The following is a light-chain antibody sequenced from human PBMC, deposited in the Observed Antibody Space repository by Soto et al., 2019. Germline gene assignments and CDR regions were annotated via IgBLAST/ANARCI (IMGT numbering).Light chain of an antibody. CDR3: QQYGSSPGVT. CDR2: GAS. CDR1: QSVSSSY. V-gene: IGKV3-20*01. J-gene: IGKJ1*01. Sequence: EIVLTQSPGTLSLSPGERATLSCRASQSVSSSYLAWYQQKPGQAPRLLIYGASSRATGIPDRFSGSGSGTDLTLTISRLEPEDFAVYYCQQYGSSPGVTFGQGTKVEIK.